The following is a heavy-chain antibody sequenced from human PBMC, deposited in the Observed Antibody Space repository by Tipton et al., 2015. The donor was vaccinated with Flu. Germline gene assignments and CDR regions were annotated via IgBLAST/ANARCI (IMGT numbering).Heavy chain of an antibody. Sequence: QSEPEVKKPGSSVKVSCKASGGTFSSYAISWVRQAPGQGLEWMGGIIPILGIANYAQKFQGRVTITADESTSTAYMELSSLRSEDTAVYYCARDLGREAAFARGDYWGQGTLVTVSS. CDR2: IIPILGIA. D-gene: IGHD3-10*01. CDR1: GGTFSSYA. J-gene: IGHJ4*02. V-gene: IGHV1-69*01. CDR3: ARDLGREAAFARGDY.